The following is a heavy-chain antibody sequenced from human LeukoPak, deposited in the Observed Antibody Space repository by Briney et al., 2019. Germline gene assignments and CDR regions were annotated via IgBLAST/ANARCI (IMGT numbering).Heavy chain of an antibody. CDR1: GFTFSSYA. J-gene: IGHJ4*02. D-gene: IGHD3-16*01. V-gene: IGHV3-23*01. CDR2: INYSGYNT. Sequence: HPGGSLRLSCAASGFTFSSYAMSWVRQAPGKGLEWVSAINYSGYNTYYADSVKGRFTISRDNSKNTLYLQMNSLRPEDTAVYYCAKDRHPYDSIGGLDYWGQGTLVAVSS. CDR3: AKDRHPYDSIGGLDY.